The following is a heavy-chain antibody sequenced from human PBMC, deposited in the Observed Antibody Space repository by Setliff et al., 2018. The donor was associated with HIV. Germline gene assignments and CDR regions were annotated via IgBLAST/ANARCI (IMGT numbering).Heavy chain of an antibody. J-gene: IGHJ6*03. V-gene: IGHV3-11*01. Sequence: GSLRLSCATSGLTFSNCGMHWIRQAPGKGLEWVSYIRSDGYTIYYADSVKGRFTISRDNAKNSLYLQMNSLRAEDTAVYYCVRQVSYYHFYMDVWGKGTTVTVSS. CDR1: GLTFSNCG. D-gene: IGHD6-6*01. CDR2: IRSDGYTI. CDR3: VRQVSYYHFYMDV.